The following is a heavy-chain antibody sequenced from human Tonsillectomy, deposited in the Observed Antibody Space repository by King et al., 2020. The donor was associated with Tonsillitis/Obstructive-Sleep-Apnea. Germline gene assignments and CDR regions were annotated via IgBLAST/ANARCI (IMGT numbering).Heavy chain of an antibody. CDR3: TREHDRSGWDYFDY. V-gene: IGHV3-49*04. J-gene: IGHJ4*02. D-gene: IGHD3-22*01. Sequence: VQLVESGGGLVQPGRSLRLSCTASGVTFGDYAMSWVRQAPGKGLEWVGFIRSEGYGGTTEYAASVKGRFTISRDDSKSIAYLQMNILKTEDTAGYYCTREHDRSGWDYFDYWGQGTLVPVSS. CDR2: IRSEGYGGTT. CDR1: GVTFGDYA.